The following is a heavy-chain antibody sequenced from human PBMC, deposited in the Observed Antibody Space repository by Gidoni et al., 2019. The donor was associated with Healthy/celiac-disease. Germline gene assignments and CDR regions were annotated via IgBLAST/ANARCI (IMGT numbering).Heavy chain of an antibody. J-gene: IGHJ4*02. D-gene: IGHD2-15*01. Sequence: VQLVESGGGLGQPGGSLQLSCAASGCTFSGSAMHWVRQASGKGLEWFGRIRSKANSYATAYAASVNGRFTISRDDSKNTAYLQMNSLKTEDTAVYYCTTLGGIDYWGQGTLVTVSS. CDR1: GCTFSGSA. CDR3: TTLGGIDY. V-gene: IGHV3-73*01. CDR2: IRSKANSYAT.